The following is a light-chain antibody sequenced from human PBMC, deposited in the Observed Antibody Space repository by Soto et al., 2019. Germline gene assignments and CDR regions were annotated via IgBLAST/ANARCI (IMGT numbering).Light chain of an antibody. CDR3: QQYGSSPT. Sequence: EIVMTQSPGTLSLSPGEGATLSCRASQSVSSDYLAWYQHKPGQAPRLLISGASSRATGIPDRFSGSGSGTDFTLTISRLEPEDFAVYYCQQYGSSPTFGQGTKVEIK. V-gene: IGKV3-20*01. J-gene: IGKJ1*01. CDR2: GAS. CDR1: QSVSSDY.